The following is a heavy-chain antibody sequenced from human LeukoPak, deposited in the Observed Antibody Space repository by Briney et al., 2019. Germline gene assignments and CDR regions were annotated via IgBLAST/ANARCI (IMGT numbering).Heavy chain of an antibody. D-gene: IGHD6-13*01. CDR3: ARVAYSSSWYYWFDP. CDR2: INHSGST. CDR1: GGSFSGYY. V-gene: IGHV4-34*01. J-gene: IGHJ5*02. Sequence: PSETLSLTCAVYGGSFSGYYWSWIRQPPGKGLEWIGEINHSGSTNYNPSLKSRVTISVDTSKNQFSLKLSSVTAADTAVYYCARVAYSSSWYYWFDPWGQGTLVTVSS.